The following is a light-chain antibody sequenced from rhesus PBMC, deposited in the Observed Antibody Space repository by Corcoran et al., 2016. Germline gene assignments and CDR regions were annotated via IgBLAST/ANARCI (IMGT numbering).Light chain of an antibody. CDR1: QAIRKY. CDR2: DVS. CDR3: QQPNNYPRT. Sequence: DIQMTQSPSSLSASVGDTVTITCQASQAIRKYLAWYQVKPETAPKLLIYDVSILQSGVPSRFSGGGEGTVFTLTIRRLQPEDFTTYFCQQPNNYPRTVGQGTRVEIK. J-gene: IGKJ1*01. V-gene: IGKV1-33*02.